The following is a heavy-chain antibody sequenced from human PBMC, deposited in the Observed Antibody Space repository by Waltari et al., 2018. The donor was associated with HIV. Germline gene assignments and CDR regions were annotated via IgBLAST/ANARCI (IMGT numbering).Heavy chain of an antibody. D-gene: IGHD3-3*01. CDR2: INPSGGGT. Sequence: QVLLVQSGAEVKKPGASVKVSCKTSGYTFTNYYVHWVRQAPGQGLEWMGKINPSGGGTTYAQKFQGRVTMTRDTSTSTVYMEVGSLKSEDTAVFYCARDSDFVTYFGAFDFWSQGTMVTVSS. V-gene: IGHV1-46*01. CDR1: GYTFTNYY. CDR3: ARDSDFVTYFGAFDF. J-gene: IGHJ3*01.